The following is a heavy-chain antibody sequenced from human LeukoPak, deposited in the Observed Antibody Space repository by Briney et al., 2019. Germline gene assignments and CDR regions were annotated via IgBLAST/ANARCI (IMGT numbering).Heavy chain of an antibody. J-gene: IGHJ4*02. CDR2: IRYDGSNK. D-gene: IGHD3-10*01. V-gene: IGHV3-30*02. CDR3: ARIRSGSYSPFDY. Sequence: GGSLRLSCAASGFTFSSYGMHWVRQAPGKGLEWVAFIRYDGSNKYYADSVKGRFTISRDNSKNTLYLQMNSLRAEDTAVYYCARIRSGSYSPFDYWGQGTLVTVSS. CDR1: GFTFSSYG.